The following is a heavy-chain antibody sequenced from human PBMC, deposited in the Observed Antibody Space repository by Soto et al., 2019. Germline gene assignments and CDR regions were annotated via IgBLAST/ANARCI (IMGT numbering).Heavy chain of an antibody. CDR1: GYTFTGYY. D-gene: IGHD2-2*01. Sequence: ASVKVSCKASGYTFTGYYMHWVRQAPGQGLEWMGWINPNSGGTNYAQKFQGRVTMTRDTSISTAYMELSRLRSEDTAVYYCARGDCSSTSCYGNWFDPWGQGTLVTVSS. V-gene: IGHV1-2*02. CDR3: ARGDCSSTSCYGNWFDP. CDR2: INPNSGGT. J-gene: IGHJ5*02.